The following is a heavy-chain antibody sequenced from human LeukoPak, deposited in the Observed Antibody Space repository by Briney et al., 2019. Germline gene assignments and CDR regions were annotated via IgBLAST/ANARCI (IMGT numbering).Heavy chain of an antibody. Sequence: HPGASLRLSCAASGFTCTTYAMTCVRQAPGEGLEWVSTVVDGGATFYAASVRGRFTISRDSSKNTLCLQMNSLRGDDTAVYFCAKYGVVLPPGSHIPHWFDAWGQGSLVTVSS. D-gene: IGHD2-2*01. J-gene: IGHJ5*02. CDR3: AKYGVVLPPGSHIPHWFDA. CDR1: GFTCTTYA. CDR2: VVDGGAT. V-gene: IGHV3-23*01.